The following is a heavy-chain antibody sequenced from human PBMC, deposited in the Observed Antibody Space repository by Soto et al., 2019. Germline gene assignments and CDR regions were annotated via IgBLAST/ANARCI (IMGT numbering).Heavy chain of an antibody. CDR1: GYTFTSYY. CDR2: INPSGGST. CDR3: AREGYAASRQHWFDP. V-gene: IGHV1-46*01. D-gene: IGHD2-2*01. Sequence: ASVKVSCKASGYTFTSYYMHWVRQAPGQGLEWMGIINPSGGSTSYAQKFQGRVTMTRDTSTSTVYMELSSLRSEDTAVYYCAREGYAASRQHWFDPWGQGTLVTAPQ. J-gene: IGHJ5*02.